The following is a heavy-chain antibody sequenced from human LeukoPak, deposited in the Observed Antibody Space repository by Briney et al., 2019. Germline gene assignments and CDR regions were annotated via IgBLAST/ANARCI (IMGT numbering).Heavy chain of an antibody. J-gene: IGHJ5*02. CDR1: GYTFTGYY. Sequence: GASVKVSCKASGYTFTGYYMHWVRQAPGQGLEWMGWINPNSGGTNYAQKFQGRVTMTRDTSISTAYMELSRLRSDDTAVYYCACSVPAAPNNWFDPWGQGTLVTVSS. D-gene: IGHD2-2*01. CDR3: ACSVPAAPNNWFDP. V-gene: IGHV1-2*02. CDR2: INPNSGGT.